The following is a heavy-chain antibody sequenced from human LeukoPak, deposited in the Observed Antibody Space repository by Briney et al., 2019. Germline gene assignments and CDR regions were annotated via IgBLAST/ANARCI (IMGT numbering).Heavy chain of an antibody. CDR3: AKGVDYYYYYYMDV. J-gene: IGHJ6*03. CDR2: IRYDGSNK. V-gene: IGHV3-30*02. CDR1: GFTFSDYT. D-gene: IGHD3-9*01. Sequence: PGGSLRLSCAASGFTFSDYTMSWVRQAPGKGLEWVAFIRYDGSNKYYADSVKGRFTISRDNSKNTLYLQMNSLRAEDTAVYYCAKGVDYYYYYYMDVWGKGTTVTVSS.